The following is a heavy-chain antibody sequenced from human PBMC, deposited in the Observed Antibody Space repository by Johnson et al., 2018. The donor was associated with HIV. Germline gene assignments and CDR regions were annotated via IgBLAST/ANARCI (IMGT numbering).Heavy chain of an antibody. D-gene: IGHD1-26*01. V-gene: IGHV3-9*01. J-gene: IGHJ3*02. Sequence: LLVESGGGVVQPGGSLRLSCAASGFTFSSYGMHWVRQAPGKGLEWVSGISWNSGSIGYADSVKGRFTISRDNAKNSLYLQMNSLRAEDTALYYCAKAVSGSYDDAFDIWGQGTMVTVSS. CDR2: ISWNSGSI. CDR3: AKAVSGSYDDAFDI. CDR1: GFTFSSYG.